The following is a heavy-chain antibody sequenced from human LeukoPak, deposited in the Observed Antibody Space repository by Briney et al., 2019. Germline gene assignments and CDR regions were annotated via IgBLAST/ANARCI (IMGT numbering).Heavy chain of an antibody. CDR2: ISGRGASK. Sequence: PGGSLRLSCAVSGLTFNNYAMSWVRQAPGKGLEWVSGISGRGASKYYADSVKGRFTISRDNSKNTLYLQMNSLRAEDTAVYYCAKDLGTMVRGVITSLFDYWGQGTLVTVSS. V-gene: IGHV3-23*01. CDR1: GLTFNNYA. J-gene: IGHJ4*02. D-gene: IGHD3-10*01. CDR3: AKDLGTMVRGVITSLFDY.